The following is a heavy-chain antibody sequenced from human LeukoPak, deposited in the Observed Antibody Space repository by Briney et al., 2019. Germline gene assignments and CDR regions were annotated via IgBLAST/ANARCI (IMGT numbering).Heavy chain of an antibody. CDR1: GGTFSSYA. CDR3: ATHPSYYYDSSGYYYFDY. J-gene: IGHJ4*02. D-gene: IGHD3-22*01. V-gene: IGHV1-69*13. CDR2: IIPIFGTA. Sequence: SVKVPCKASGGTFSSYAISWVRQAPGQGLEWMGGIIPIFGTANYAQKFQGRVTITADESTSTAYMELSSLRSEDTAVYYCATHPSYYYDSSGYYYFDYWGQGTLVTVSS.